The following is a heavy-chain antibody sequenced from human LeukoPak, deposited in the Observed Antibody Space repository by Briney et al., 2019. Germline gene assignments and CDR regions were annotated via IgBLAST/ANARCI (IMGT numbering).Heavy chain of an antibody. Sequence: GGSLSLSCVVSGFTFSESWMSWVRQAPGKGLGWVASLNLDGSDKYYVDSVKGRFTISRDNAKNSLYLQMDSLRVEDTAVYYCAKGKRYPDYWGQGTLLTVSS. CDR3: AKGKRYPDY. CDR1: GFTFSESW. V-gene: IGHV3-7*03. J-gene: IGHJ4*02. CDR2: LNLDGSDK. D-gene: IGHD1-1*01.